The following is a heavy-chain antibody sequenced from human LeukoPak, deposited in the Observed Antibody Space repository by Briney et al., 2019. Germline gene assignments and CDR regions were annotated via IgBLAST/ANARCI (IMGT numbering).Heavy chain of an antibody. V-gene: IGHV4-30-2*01. J-gene: IGHJ5*02. D-gene: IGHD3-3*01. Sequence: SETLSLTCAVSGASISSGAYSWSWIRQPPGKGLEWIGYIFHSGHTFYNPSLKSRLTISVDTSKNQFSLMLSSVTVAATAVYYCSEEFLGAKAPGSWCDPWGQEIPVTVSS. CDR2: IFHSGHT. CDR1: GASISSGAYS. CDR3: SEEFLGAKAPGSWCDP.